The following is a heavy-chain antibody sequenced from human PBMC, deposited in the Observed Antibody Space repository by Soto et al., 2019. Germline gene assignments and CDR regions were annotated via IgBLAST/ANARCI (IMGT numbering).Heavy chain of an antibody. Sequence: ASVKVSCKASGYTFTGYYMHWVRQAPGQGLEWMGWINPNSGGTNYAQKFQGWVTMTRDTSISTAYMELSRLRSDDTAVYYCARGQEKGGSGTYYYYGMDVWGQGTTVSVSS. J-gene: IGHJ6*02. V-gene: IGHV1-2*04. CDR1: GYTFTGYY. D-gene: IGHD3-10*01. CDR2: INPNSGGT. CDR3: ARGQEKGGSGTYYYYGMDV.